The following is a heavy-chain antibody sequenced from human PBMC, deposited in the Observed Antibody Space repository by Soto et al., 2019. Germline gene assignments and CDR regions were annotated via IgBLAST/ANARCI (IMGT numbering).Heavy chain of an antibody. CDR3: ANAEHPRRSIGFDY. Sequence: LRLSCAGSGFTFASYVMTWVRQAPGKGLEWVSSISATGGSTYYAGSVKGRFTISRDNSKNTLFLQMNSLRAEDTAIYYCANAEHPRRSIGFDYWGQGTLVTVSS. CDR1: GFTFASYV. CDR2: ISATGGST. J-gene: IGHJ4*02. V-gene: IGHV3-23*01. D-gene: IGHD3-16*02.